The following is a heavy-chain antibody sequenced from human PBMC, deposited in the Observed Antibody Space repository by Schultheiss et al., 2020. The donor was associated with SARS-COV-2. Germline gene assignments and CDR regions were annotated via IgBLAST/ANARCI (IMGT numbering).Heavy chain of an antibody. V-gene: IGHV3-30*07. CDR3: APSSQLDSFDY. D-gene: IGHD6-6*01. J-gene: IGHJ4*02. CDR1: GFTFSSYA. Sequence: GGSLRLSCAASGFTFSSYAMHWVRQAPGKGLEWVAVISYDGSNKYYSDSVKGRFTISRDNSKNTLYLQMNSLRAEDTAVYYCAPSSQLDSFDYWGQGTLVTVSS. CDR2: ISYDGSNK.